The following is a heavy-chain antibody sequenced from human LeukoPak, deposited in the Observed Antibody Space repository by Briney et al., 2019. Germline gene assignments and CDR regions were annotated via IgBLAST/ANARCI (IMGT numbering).Heavy chain of an antibody. D-gene: IGHD2-15*01. V-gene: IGHV3-53*01. J-gene: IGHJ4*02. CDR1: GFTVTDNY. Sequence: GGSLRLSCAASGFTVTDNYMNWVRQSSGKGLEWVSVIYGGGDTNYADSVKGRFIISRDTSKNTVYLQMNSLRAEDTAVYYCARDLHGGGFDYWGQGTLVTVSS. CDR3: ARDLHGGGFDY. CDR2: IYGGGDT.